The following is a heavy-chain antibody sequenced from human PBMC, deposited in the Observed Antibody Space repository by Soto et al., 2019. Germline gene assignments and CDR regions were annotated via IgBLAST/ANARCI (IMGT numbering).Heavy chain of an antibody. V-gene: IGHV4-4*07. CDR2: IYTSGST. J-gene: IGHJ5*02. CDR1: GGSISSYY. Sequence: PSETLSLTCTVSGGSISSYYWSWNRQPAGKGLEWIGRIYTSGSTNYNPSLKSRVTMSVDTSKNQFSLKLSSVTAADTAVYYCARERITMVRGVICWFDPWGQGTLVTVSS. CDR3: ARERITMVRGVICWFDP. D-gene: IGHD3-10*01.